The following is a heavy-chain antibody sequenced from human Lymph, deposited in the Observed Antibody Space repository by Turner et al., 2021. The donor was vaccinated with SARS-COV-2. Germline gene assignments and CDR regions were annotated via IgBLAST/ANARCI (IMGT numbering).Heavy chain of an antibody. Sequence: EVQLLDSGGGLVQPGGSLRPSCSASGFTFSSYAMSWVRQAPGKGLGWVSTISVSGGSTYYAYSVKGRFTISRDNSKNTLYLQMNSLRAEDTAVYYCAKDPNWYVLSAVDYWGQGTLVTVSS. CDR1: GFTFSSYA. CDR2: ISVSGGST. V-gene: IGHV3-23*01. CDR3: AKDPNWYVLSAVDY. D-gene: IGHD1-1*01. J-gene: IGHJ4*02.